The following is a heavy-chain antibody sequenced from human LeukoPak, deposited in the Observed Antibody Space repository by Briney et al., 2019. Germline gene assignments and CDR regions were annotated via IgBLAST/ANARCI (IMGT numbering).Heavy chain of an antibody. D-gene: IGHD5-18*01. CDR2: IYHSGST. CDR1: GYSISSGYY. CDR3: AREGYSYGIDY. Sequence: SETLSLTCTVSGYSISSGYYWGWIRQPPGQGLEWIGSIYHSGSTYYNPSLKSRVTISVDTSKNQFSLKLSSVTAADTAVYYCAREGYSYGIDYWGQGTLVTVSS. V-gene: IGHV4-38-2*02. J-gene: IGHJ4*02.